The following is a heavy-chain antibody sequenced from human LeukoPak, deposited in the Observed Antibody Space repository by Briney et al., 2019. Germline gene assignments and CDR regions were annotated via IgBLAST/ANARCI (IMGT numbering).Heavy chain of an antibody. V-gene: IGHV3-48*04. CDR3: AREDYGVGYYMDV. Sequence: GGSLRLSCAASGFTFSNYGMHWVRQAPGEGLEWVSYISSLSGARYYADSVKGRFTISRDNAKTSLYLQMNSLRVEDTALYYCAREDYGVGYYMDVWGKGTTVTVSS. CDR2: ISSLSGAR. D-gene: IGHD4-17*01. J-gene: IGHJ6*03. CDR1: GFTFSNYG.